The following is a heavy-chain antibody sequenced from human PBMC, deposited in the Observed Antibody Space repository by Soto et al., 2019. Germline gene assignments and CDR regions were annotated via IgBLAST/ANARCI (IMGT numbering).Heavy chain of an antibody. V-gene: IGHV3-30-3*01. D-gene: IGHD3-3*01. CDR3: ARETYYDFWSGPYYGMDV. CDR1: GFTFSSYA. CDR2: ISYDGSNK. Sequence: QVQLVESGGGVVQPGRSLRLSCAASGFTFSSYAMHWVRQAPGKGLEWGAVISYDGSNKYYADSVKGRFTISRDNSKNTRYLQMNSLRAEDTAVYYCARETYYDFWSGPYYGMDVWGQGTTVTVSS. J-gene: IGHJ6*02.